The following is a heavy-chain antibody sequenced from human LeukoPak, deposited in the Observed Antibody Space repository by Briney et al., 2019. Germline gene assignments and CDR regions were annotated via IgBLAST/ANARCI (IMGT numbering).Heavy chain of an antibody. CDR1: GYTFTSYY. CDR2: INPSGGST. V-gene: IGHV1-46*01. J-gene: IGHJ6*03. CDR3: ARAYIVTTNGDNVYYYMDV. D-gene: IGHD5-12*01. Sequence: ASVKVSCKASGYTFTSYYMHWVRQAPGQGLEWMGIINPSGGSTSYAQKFQGRVTMTRDTSTSTVYMELSSLRSEDTAVYYCARAYIVTTNGDNVYYYMDVWGTGTTVTVSS.